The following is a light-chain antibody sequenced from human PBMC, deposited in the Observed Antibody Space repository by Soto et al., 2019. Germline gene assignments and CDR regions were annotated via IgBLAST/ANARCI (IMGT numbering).Light chain of an antibody. CDR2: EVN. CDR1: SSDVGGYNY. V-gene: IGLV2-8*01. CDR3: SSYAGSNNSVV. J-gene: IGLJ2*01. Sequence: QSALTQPPSASGSPGQSVTISCTGTSSDVGGYNYVSWYQQHPGKAPKLMIYEVNKRPSGVPDRFSGSKSGNTASLTVSGLQAEDEADYYCSSYAGSNNSVVFGGRTQLTVL.